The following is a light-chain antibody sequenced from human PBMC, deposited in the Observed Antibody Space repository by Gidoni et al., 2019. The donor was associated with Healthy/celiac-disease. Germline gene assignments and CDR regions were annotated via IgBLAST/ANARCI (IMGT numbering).Light chain of an antibody. J-gene: IGKJ3*01. Sequence: DIQMTQSPSSLSASLGDIVTITCRASQSISSYLNWYQQKPGKAPKLLIYAASSLQSGVPSRFSGSGSGTDFTLTISSLQPEDFATYYCQQSYSTPPFTFGPGTKVDIK. V-gene: IGKV1-39*01. CDR3: QQSYSTPPFT. CDR2: AAS. CDR1: QSISSY.